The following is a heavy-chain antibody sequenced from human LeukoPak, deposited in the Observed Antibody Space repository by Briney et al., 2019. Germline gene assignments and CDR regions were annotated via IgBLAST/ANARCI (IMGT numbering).Heavy chain of an antibody. CDR2: ISSSSSYI. CDR3: ARWLQSKNYYYYGMDV. D-gene: IGHD5-24*01. Sequence: GGSLRLSCAASGFTFSSYSMNWVRQAPGKGLEWVSSISSSSSYIYYADSVKGRFTISRDNAKNSLYLQMNSLRAEDTAVYYCARWLQSKNYYYYGMDVWGQGTTVTVSS. J-gene: IGHJ6*02. V-gene: IGHV3-21*01. CDR1: GFTFSSYS.